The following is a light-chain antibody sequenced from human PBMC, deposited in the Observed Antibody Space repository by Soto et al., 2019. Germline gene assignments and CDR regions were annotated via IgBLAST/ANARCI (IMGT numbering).Light chain of an antibody. CDR1: QSVSSY. CDR3: QHRFT. V-gene: IGKV3-11*01. CDR2: DVS. Sequence: DILLTQSPATLSLSLGERATVSCRASQSVSSYLACYQQKPGQAPRLLIYDVSNRATSIPAMFSGSGSGTDFALTISSLEPEHFAVYYCQHRFTFGQGTRLVMK. J-gene: IGKJ5*01.